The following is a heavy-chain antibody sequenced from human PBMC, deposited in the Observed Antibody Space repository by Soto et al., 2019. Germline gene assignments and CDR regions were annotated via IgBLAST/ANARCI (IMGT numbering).Heavy chain of an antibody. V-gene: IGHV4-34*01. CDR2: ISHSGST. CDR1: GGSFSDHY. Sequence: SETLSLTCAVYGGSFSDHYWSWIRQPPGKGLEWIGEISHSGSTNYNPSLKSRVTISVDTSKNQFSLSLTSVTAADTAVYYCAGQSSGSYYWGQGTLVTVS. CDR3: AGQSSGSYY. D-gene: IGHD1-26*01. J-gene: IGHJ4*02.